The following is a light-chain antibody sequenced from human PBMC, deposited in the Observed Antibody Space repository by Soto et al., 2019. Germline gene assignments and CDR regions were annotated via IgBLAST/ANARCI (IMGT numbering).Light chain of an antibody. CDR3: SSYTSTSTVI. Sequence: HSVLTQPPSVSGSPGQSVTISCTGTSSDVGTYNRVSWYQQPPGTAPKLMIYEVSNRPSGVPDRFSGSKSANTASLTISGLQPEDEADYYCSSYTSTSTVIFGGGTKLTVL. CDR2: EVS. CDR1: SSDVGTYNR. J-gene: IGLJ2*01. V-gene: IGLV2-18*02.